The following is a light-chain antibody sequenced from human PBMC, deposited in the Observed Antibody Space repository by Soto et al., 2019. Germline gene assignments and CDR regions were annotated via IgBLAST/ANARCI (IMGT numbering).Light chain of an antibody. CDR2: STS. CDR1: AGAVTSAYY. J-gene: IGLJ2*01. V-gene: IGLV7-43*01. CDR3: LLSYGGAQVL. Sequence: QAVVTQDPSLTVSPGGTVTLTCASSAGAVTSAYYTNWLQQKPGQAPRALIYSTSEKHSWTPARFSGSLLGGKAALTLSAAQTEDEADYYCLLSYGGAQVLFGGGTKLTVL.